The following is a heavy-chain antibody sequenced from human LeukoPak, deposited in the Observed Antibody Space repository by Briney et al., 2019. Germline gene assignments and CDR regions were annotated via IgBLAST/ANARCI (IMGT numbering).Heavy chain of an antibody. CDR2: ISYDGSNK. Sequence: TXXSYGMHWVRQAPGKGLEWVAVISYDGSNKYYADSVKGRFTISRDNSKNTLYLQMNSLRAEDTAVYYCAKDSLYSGSYSYFDYWGQGTLVTVSS. D-gene: IGHD1-26*01. J-gene: IGHJ4*02. V-gene: IGHV3-30*18. CDR1: TXXSYG. CDR3: AKDSLYSGSYSYFDY.